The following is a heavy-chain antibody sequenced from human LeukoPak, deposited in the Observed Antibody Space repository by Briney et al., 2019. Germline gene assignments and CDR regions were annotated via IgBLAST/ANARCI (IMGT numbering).Heavy chain of an antibody. CDR3: ARGLLVRGVIGFDP. Sequence: SETLSLTCTVSGGSISSYYRSWIRQPPGKGLEWIGYIYYSGSTNYNPSLKSRVTISVDTSKNQFSLKLSSVTAADTAVYYCARGLLVRGVIGFDPWGQGTLVTVSS. CDR1: GGSISSYY. V-gene: IGHV4-59*12. J-gene: IGHJ5*02. D-gene: IGHD3-10*01. CDR2: IYYSGST.